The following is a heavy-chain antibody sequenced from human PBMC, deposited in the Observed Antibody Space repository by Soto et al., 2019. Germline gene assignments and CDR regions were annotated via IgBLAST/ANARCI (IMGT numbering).Heavy chain of an antibody. V-gene: IGHV4-59*01. Sequence: SETLSLTCTVSGGSISSYYWSWIRQPPGKGLEWIGYIYYSGSTNYNPSLKSRVTISVDTSKNQFSLKLSSVTAADTAVYYCARSVRGHDYYYYYMDVWGKGTTVTVSS. CDR2: IYYSGST. J-gene: IGHJ6*03. CDR3: ARSVRGHDYYYYYMDV. D-gene: IGHD3-10*01. CDR1: GGSISSYY.